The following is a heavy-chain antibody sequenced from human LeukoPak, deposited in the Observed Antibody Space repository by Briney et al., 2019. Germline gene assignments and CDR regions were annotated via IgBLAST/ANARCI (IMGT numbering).Heavy chain of an antibody. CDR2: IYYSGST. CDR1: GGSISSSSYY. V-gene: IGHV4-39*07. CDR3: ARDLGRKAGTFN. D-gene: IGHD6-19*01. Sequence: SETLSLTCTVSGGSISSSSYYWGWIRQPPGKGLEWIGSIYYSGSTYYNPSLKSRVTISVDTSKNQFSLKLSSVTAADTAVYYCARDLGRKAGTFNWGQGTLVTVSS. J-gene: IGHJ4*02.